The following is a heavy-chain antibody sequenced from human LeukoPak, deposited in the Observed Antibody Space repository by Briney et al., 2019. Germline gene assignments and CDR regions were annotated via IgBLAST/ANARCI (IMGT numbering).Heavy chain of an antibody. CDR1: GGSFTGYF. J-gene: IGHJ4*02. CDR2: INHRGIT. D-gene: IGHD3-22*01. CDR3: AREGSSGYYIDY. Sequence: PSETLSLTCAVSGGSFTGYFWSWVRQAPGKGLEWIAEINHRGITNYNPSLKSRVTISVDTSKNQFSLKLSSVTAADTAVYYCAREGSSGYYIDYWGQGTLVTVSS. V-gene: IGHV4-34*01.